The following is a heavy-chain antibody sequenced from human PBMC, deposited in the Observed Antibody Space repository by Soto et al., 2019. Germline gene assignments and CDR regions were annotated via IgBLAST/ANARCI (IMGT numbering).Heavy chain of an antibody. Sequence: XSVKFSYQASVYTFTSYGISWVRQAPGQGLEWMGWISAYNGNTNYAQKLQGRVTMTTDTSTSTAYMELRSLRSDDTAVYYCARVVIAARRPNYYYYGMDVWGQGTTVTV. CDR2: ISAYNGNT. CDR3: ARVVIAARRPNYYYYGMDV. V-gene: IGHV1-18*01. J-gene: IGHJ6*02. CDR1: VYTFTSYG. D-gene: IGHD6-6*01.